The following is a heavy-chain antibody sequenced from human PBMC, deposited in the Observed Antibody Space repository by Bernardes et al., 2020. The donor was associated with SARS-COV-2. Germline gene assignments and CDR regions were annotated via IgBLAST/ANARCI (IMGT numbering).Heavy chain of an antibody. CDR2: IHYSGNT. Sequence: ETLSLTCTVSGGSIAGRSYYWAWVRQFPGKGLEWIGSIHYSGNTLYNPYLKSRVTMSVDTSKNQFSLKLSSGTAADSAMYFCARRVPLDDSFDIWGQGTLVTVSS. J-gene: IGHJ4*02. CDR3: ARRVPLDDSFDI. D-gene: IGHD3-22*01. CDR1: GGSIAGRSYY. V-gene: IGHV4-39*01.